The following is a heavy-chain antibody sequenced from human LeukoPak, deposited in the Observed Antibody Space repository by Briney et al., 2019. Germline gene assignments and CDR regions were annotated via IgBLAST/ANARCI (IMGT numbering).Heavy chain of an antibody. D-gene: IGHD3-3*01. J-gene: IGHJ6*02. Sequence: ASVNVSCKASGYTFTSYAMHWVRQAPGQRLEWMGWINAGNGNTKYSQKFQGRVTITRDTSTSTVYMELSSLRSEDTAVYYCARGRGDFLTSGMDVWGQGTTVTVSS. CDR1: GYTFTSYA. CDR2: INAGNGNT. V-gene: IGHV1-3*01. CDR3: ARGRGDFLTSGMDV.